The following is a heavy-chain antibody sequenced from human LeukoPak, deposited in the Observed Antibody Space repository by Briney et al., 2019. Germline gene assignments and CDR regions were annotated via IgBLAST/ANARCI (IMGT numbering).Heavy chain of an antibody. J-gene: IGHJ4*02. CDR1: GFSFSNYW. D-gene: IGHD1-26*01. CDR3: ARPSLNTGSYFDY. Sequence: AGGSLRLSCEASGFSFSNYWMSWVRQAPGKGLEWVANIKQDGSEIYYADSVRGRFTISRDNAKNSLYLQMNSLRAEDTAVYYCARPSLNTGSYFDYWGQGILVSVSS. CDR2: IKQDGSEI. V-gene: IGHV3-7*01.